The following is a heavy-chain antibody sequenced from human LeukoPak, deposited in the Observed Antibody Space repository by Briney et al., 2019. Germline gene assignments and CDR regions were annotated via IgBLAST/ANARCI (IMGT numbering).Heavy chain of an antibody. V-gene: IGHV3-53*04. Sequence: GSLRLSCAASGFTVSSNYMSWVRQAPGKGLEWVSVIYSGGSTYYADSVKGRFTISRHNSKNTLYLQMNSLRAEDTAVYYCARLRFYYGSGSYSYFDYWGQGTLVTVSS. J-gene: IGHJ4*02. CDR1: GFTVSSNY. CDR3: ARLRFYYGSGSYSYFDY. D-gene: IGHD3-10*01. CDR2: IYSGGST.